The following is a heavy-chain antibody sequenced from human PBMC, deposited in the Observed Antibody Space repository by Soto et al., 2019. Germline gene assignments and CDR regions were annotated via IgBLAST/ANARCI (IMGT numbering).Heavy chain of an antibody. J-gene: IGHJ5*02. CDR1: GGSISSGGYD. CDR3: ARVQPYDYGANTGWLDP. V-gene: IGHV4-31*03. Sequence: PSETLSLTCTVSGGSISSGGYDWSWIRQHPGNGLEWIGYTFYSGATYYNPSLKGRTIISVDTSKNQFSLTLASLTAADTAVYYCARVQPYDYGANTGWLDPWGQGTLVTVSS. CDR2: TFYSGAT. D-gene: IGHD4-17*01.